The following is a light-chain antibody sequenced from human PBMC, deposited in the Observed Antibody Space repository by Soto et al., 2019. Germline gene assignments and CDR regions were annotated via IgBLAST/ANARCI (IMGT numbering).Light chain of an antibody. CDR1: SSNIGNGY. CDR2: NGN. Sequence: QSVLTQPPSVSAAPGQKVTISCSGSSSNIGNGYLSWYQQLPGAAPKLLIYNGNERPSGIPDRFSGSKSDTSATLHITGLQTGDEADYYCGTWDSSLSAGVFGGGTKLTVL. J-gene: IGLJ3*02. V-gene: IGLV1-51*02. CDR3: GTWDSSLSAGV.